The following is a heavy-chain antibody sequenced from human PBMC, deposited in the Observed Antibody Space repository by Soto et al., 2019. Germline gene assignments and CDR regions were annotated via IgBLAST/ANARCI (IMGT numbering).Heavy chain of an antibody. V-gene: IGHV3-23*01. CDR3: AKHSSSGFADPFDF. J-gene: IGHJ4*02. CDR1: GFTFSSYA. D-gene: IGHD3-10*01. Sequence: GESLKISCAAAGFTFSSYAMTWVRQAPGKGLEWVSTISGSGGSTYYADSVKGRFTFSRDNSKNTLFLQMNSLRAEDTAVYYCAKHSSSGFADPFDFWGQGTLVTVSS. CDR2: ISGSGGST.